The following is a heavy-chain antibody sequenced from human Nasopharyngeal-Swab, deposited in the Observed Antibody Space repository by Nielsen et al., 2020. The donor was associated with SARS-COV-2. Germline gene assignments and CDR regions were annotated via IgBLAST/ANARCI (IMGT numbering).Heavy chain of an antibody. CDR1: GYIFTSYD. Sequence: ASVQVSCKASGYIFTSYDISWVRQARAQALAWMGWIGAYNGNTNYAQKFQVRVTMTTDTSTSTVYMELRSLRSDDTAVYYCARHGVAEDYGGQGTLVTVSS. V-gene: IGHV1-18*01. D-gene: IGHD3-3*01. CDR2: IGAYNGNT. CDR3: ARHGVAEDY. J-gene: IGHJ4*02.